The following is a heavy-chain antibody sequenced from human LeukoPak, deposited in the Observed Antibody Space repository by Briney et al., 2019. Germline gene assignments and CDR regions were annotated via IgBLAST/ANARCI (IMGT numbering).Heavy chain of an antibody. V-gene: IGHV4-39*01. J-gene: IGHJ6*03. CDR2: ICYSGST. CDR3: ARHEGWTPYYYYMDV. CDR1: GGSISSSSYY. Sequence: AETLSLTCTVSGGSISSSSYYWGWIRQPPGKGLEWIGSICYSGSTYYDASLKSRVTISVDTSKNQSFLKLSSVTAADTAVYYCARHEGWTPYYYYMDVWGKGTTVTVSS. D-gene: IGHD6-19*01.